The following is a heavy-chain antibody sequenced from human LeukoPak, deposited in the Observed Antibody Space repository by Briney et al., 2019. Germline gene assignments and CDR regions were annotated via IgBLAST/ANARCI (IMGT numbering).Heavy chain of an antibody. J-gene: IGHJ4*02. CDR3: ASSSGWYRYFDH. V-gene: IGHV4-59*01. Sequence: PSETLSLTCTVSGGSISSYYWSWIRQSPGKGLEWIGNIFYSGSTNYNTSLKSRVTISIAKSKHHFSLKLSSVTAADTAVYYCASSSGWYRYFDHWGQGTLVTVSS. D-gene: IGHD6-13*01. CDR1: GGSISSYY. CDR2: IFYSGST.